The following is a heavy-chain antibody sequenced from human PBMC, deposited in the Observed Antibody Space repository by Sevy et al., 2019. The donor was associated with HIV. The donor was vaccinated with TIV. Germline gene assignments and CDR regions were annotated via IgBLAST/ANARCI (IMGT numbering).Heavy chain of an antibody. D-gene: IGHD3-22*01. CDR1: GFTFSDYY. Sequence: GGSLRLSCAASGFTFSDYYMSWIRQAPGKGLEWVSYISSSSSYTNYADSVKGRFTISRDNAKNSLYLQMNSLRAEDTAVYYCAREGHYDSSGYYPGRPREVYYFDYWGQRTLVTVSS. CDR3: AREGHYDSSGYYPGRPREVYYFDY. J-gene: IGHJ4*02. V-gene: IGHV3-11*06. CDR2: ISSSSSYT.